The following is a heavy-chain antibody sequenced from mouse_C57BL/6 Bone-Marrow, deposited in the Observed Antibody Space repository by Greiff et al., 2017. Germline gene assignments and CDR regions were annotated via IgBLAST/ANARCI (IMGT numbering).Heavy chain of an antibody. CDR1: GYTFTSYW. CDR2: IDPSDSYT. J-gene: IGHJ2*01. D-gene: IGHD1-1*01. Sequence: QVQLQQPGAELVKPGASVKLSCKASGYTFTSYWMQWVKQRPGQGLEWIGEIDPSDSYTNYNQKFKGKATLTVDTSSSTAYMQLSSLTSEDSAVYYCARDTTTVVANCDYWGQGTTLTVSS. V-gene: IGHV1-50*01. CDR3: ARDTTTVVANCDY.